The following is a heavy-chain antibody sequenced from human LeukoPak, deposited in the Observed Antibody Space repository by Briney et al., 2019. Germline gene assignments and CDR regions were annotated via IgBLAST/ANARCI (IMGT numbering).Heavy chain of an antibody. D-gene: IGHD3-22*01. CDR2: INHSGST. Sequence: SETLSLTCAVYGVSFNDYSWSWIRQPPGKGLEWIGEINHSGSTNYNPSLKSRVTISVDTSKNQFSLKLSSVTAADTAVYYCADYDSSGRDYWGQGTLVTVSS. CDR1: GVSFNDYS. J-gene: IGHJ4*02. V-gene: IGHV4-34*01. CDR3: ADYDSSGRDY.